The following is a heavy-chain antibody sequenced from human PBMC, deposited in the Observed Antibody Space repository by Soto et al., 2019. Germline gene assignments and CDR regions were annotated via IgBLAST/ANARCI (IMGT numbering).Heavy chain of an antibody. Sequence: GSLRLSCAASGFTFSSYGMHWVRQAPGKGLEWVAVISYDGSNKYYADSVKGRFTISRDNSKNTLYLQMNSLRAEDTAVYYCARDREVRGYPQYSQHWGQGT. CDR3: ARDREVRGYPQYSQH. CDR1: GFTFSSYG. V-gene: IGHV3-30*03. CDR2: ISYDGSNK. J-gene: IGHJ1*01. D-gene: IGHD3-10*01.